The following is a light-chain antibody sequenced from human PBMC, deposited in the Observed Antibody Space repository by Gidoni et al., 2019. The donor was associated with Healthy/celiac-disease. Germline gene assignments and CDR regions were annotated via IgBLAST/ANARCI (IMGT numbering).Light chain of an antibody. CDR1: QSVSSSY. J-gene: IGKJ4*01. CDR3: QQYGSSLLT. V-gene: IGKV3-20*01. Sequence: DIVLTQSPGTLSLSPGERATLSCRASQSVSSSYLAWYQQKPGQAPRLLIYGASSRATGIPDRFSGSGSGTDFTLTISRLEPEDFAVYYCQQYGSSLLTFGGGTKVEI. CDR2: GAS.